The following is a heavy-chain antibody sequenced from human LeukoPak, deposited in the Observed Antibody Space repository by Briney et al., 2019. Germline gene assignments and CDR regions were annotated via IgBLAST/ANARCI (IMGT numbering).Heavy chain of an antibody. CDR3: ARDDYYDSTGHYKF. D-gene: IGHD3-22*01. J-gene: IGHJ4*02. CDR2: MNPNSGNT. CDR1: GYTFTSYD. V-gene: IGHV1-8*01. Sequence: ASVKVSCKASGYTFTSYDINWVRQATGQGLEWMGWMNPNSGNTGYAQKFQGRVTMTTDTSTSTAYMELRSLRSDDTAVYYCARDDYYDSTGHYKFWGQGTLVTVSS.